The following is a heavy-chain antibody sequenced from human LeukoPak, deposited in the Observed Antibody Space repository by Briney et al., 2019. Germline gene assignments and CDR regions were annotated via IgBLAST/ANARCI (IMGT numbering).Heavy chain of an antibody. CDR3: ARQRGVGSWSFDY. D-gene: IGHD2-8*02. J-gene: IGHJ4*02. CDR1: GASIYDSDNR. CDR2: IFYRGNT. Sequence: EPSETLSLTCTVSGASIYDSDNRWAWTRQPPGKGLDWIVSIFYRGNTHYSPSLQSRVTLSVDTSKNQFSLNLNSLTAADTAVYYWARQRGVGSWSFDYWGRGTLVTVSS. V-gene: IGHV4-39*01.